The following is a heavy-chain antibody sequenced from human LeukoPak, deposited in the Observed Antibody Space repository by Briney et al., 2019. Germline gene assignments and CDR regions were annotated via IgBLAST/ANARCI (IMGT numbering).Heavy chain of an antibody. V-gene: IGHV4-59*01. CDR2: TSYSGNT. Sequence: SETLSLTCTVSGGSISTYYWSWIRQPPGKGLEWIGYTSYSGNTNYNPSLKSRVSLSVDTSKAQFSLRLSSVTAADTAVYYCAADYGDPDTLDYWGQGTHVTVSS. CDR3: AADYGDPDTLDY. J-gene: IGHJ4*02. CDR1: GGSISTYY. D-gene: IGHD4/OR15-4a*01.